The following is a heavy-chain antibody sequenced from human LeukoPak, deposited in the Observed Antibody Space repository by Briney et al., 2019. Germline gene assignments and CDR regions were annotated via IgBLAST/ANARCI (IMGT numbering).Heavy chain of an antibody. CDR3: AKDQDYFDY. J-gene: IGHJ4*02. Sequence: GGSLRLSCAASGFTFSSYAMHWVRQAPGQGLEWVGVISYDGSNKYYADSVKGRFTISRDNSKNTLYLQMNSLRAEDTAVYYCAKDQDYFDYWGQGTLVTVSS. CDR2: ISYDGSNK. V-gene: IGHV3-30-3*01. CDR1: GFTFSSYA.